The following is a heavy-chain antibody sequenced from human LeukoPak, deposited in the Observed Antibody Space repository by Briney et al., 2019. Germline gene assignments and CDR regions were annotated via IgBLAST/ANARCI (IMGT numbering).Heavy chain of an antibody. J-gene: IGHJ4*02. CDR3: ARRERQSANYYYFDY. CDR2: ISGSTSAV. D-gene: IGHD4/OR15-4a*01. CDR1: GFTFTRYG. Sequence: GGSLRFSCAASGFTFTRYGMVWVRQAPGKGLEWVSYISGSTSAVYYADSVRGRFTISRDNAKNSLYLQMNSLRNDDTAVYYCARRERQSANYYYFDYWGQGTLVTVSS. V-gene: IGHV3-48*02.